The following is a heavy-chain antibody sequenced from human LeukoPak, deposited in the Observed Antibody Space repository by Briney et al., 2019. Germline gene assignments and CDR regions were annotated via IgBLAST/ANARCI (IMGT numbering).Heavy chain of an antibody. CDR2: ISRSGVAT. V-gene: IGHV3-23*01. D-gene: IGHD3-22*01. J-gene: IGHJ4*02. Sequence: GGSLRLSCAASGFTFTSFAMGWVRQAPGKGLEWVSTISRSGVATYYGNSVKGRFTISRDNSKNTVYLQMNSLRAEDTAIYYCAKHVHDGSAAYFEVQLGSWGQGTLVTVSS. CDR3: AKHVHDGSAAYFEVQLGS. CDR1: GFTFTSFA.